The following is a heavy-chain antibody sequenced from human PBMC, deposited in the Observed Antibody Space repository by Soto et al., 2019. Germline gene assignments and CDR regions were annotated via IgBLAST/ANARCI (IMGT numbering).Heavy chain of an antibody. J-gene: IGHJ5*01. D-gene: IGHD5-12*01. CDR2: RNNRDDT. Sequence: QVQLQESGPGLVKPSQTLSLTCTVSGASISNNGYSWSWIRQHPVKGLEWVGSRNNRDDTYYNPSLKSRVTLPLDTSKNQFTLGLISVTAADTALYFCAGGVSGGKALTWSESWGQGPLVTVSS. V-gene: IGHV4-31*03. CDR3: AGGVSGGKALTWSES. CDR1: GASISNNGYS.